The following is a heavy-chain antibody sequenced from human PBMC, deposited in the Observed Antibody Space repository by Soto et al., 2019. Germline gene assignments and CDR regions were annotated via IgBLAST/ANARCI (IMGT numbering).Heavy chain of an antibody. D-gene: IGHD3-10*01. V-gene: IGHV1-69*02. CDR2: INPILSMS. CDR1: GDTFTFYS. CDR3: ASSYGSGYRAFDS. J-gene: IGHJ4*02. Sequence: QVQLVQSGAEVKRPGSSVKVSCKASGDTFTFYSINWVRQAPGLGLEWMGRINPILSMSNYAQRFQGRVTMTADKSTSTAYMELSSLRSEDTAIYYCASSYGSGYRAFDSWGQGALVTVS.